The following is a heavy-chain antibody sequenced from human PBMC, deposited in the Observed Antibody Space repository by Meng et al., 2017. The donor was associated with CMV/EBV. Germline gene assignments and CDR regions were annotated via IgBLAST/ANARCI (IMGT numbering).Heavy chain of an antibody. CDR3: TTASSPDY. J-gene: IGHJ4*02. V-gene: IGHV3-15*01. CDR1: GFTFSSYS. Sequence: GESLKISCAASGFTFSSYSMNWVRQAPGKGLEWVGRIKSKTDGGTTDYAAPVKGRFTISRDDSKNTLYLQMNSLKTEDTAVYYCTTASSPDYWGQGTLVTVSS. CDR2: IKSKTDGGTT.